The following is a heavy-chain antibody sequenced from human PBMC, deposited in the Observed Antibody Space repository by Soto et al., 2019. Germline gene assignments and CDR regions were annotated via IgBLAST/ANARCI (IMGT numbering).Heavy chain of an antibody. CDR1: GGSISSYY. Sequence: QVQLQESGPGLVKPSETLSLTCTVSGGSISSYYWSWIRQPPGKGLEWVGYIYYRGSTNYNPSLKSRVTISVDTSKNQFSLKLSSVTAADTAVYYCARGVLLWFGDQRRVYYYYYMHVWGKGTTVTVSS. D-gene: IGHD3-10*01. J-gene: IGHJ6*03. CDR3: ARGVLLWFGDQRRVYYYYYMHV. CDR2: IYYRGST. V-gene: IGHV4-59*01.